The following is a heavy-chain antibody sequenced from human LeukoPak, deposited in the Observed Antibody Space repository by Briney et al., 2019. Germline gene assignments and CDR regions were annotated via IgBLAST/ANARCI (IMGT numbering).Heavy chain of an antibody. V-gene: IGHV6-1*01. CDR1: GGSVSSNSAA. CDR3: ARDYEAAAGYPYYFDY. D-gene: IGHD6-13*01. Sequence: SQTLSLTCAISGGSVSSNSAAWNWIRQSPSRGLEWLGRTYYRSKWYNDYAVSVKSRITINPDTSKNQFSLQLNSVTPEDTAVYYCARDYEAAAGYPYYFDYWGQGTLVTVSS. CDR2: TYYRSKWYN. J-gene: IGHJ4*02.